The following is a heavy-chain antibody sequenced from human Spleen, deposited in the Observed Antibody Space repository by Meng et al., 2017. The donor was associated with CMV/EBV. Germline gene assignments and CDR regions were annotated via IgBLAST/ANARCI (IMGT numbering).Heavy chain of an antibody. J-gene: IGHJ6*02. D-gene: IGHD3-3*01. CDR2: INSDWSST. V-gene: IGHV3-74*01. Sequence: GESLKISCAASGFTFSNYWMNWVRQAPGKGLMWVSHINSDWSSTSSADSVKGRFTISRDNAKNTLYLQMNSLRAEDTAVYYCARDFDFRSGKDYGMDVWGQGTTVTVSS. CDR1: GFTFSNYW. CDR3: ARDFDFRSGKDYGMDV.